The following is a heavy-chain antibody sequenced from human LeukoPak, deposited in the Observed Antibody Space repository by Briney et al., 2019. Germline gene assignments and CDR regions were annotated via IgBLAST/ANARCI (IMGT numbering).Heavy chain of an antibody. D-gene: IGHD3-3*01. Sequence: GESLKISCKGSGYSFTSYWIGWVRQMPGKGLEWMGIIYPGDSDTRYSPSFQGQVTISADKSISTAYLQWSSLKASDTAMYYCATQQVDFWSGYYSPFYYWGQGTLVTVSS. CDR3: ATQQVDFWSGYYSPFYY. CDR2: IYPGDSDT. CDR1: GYSFTSYW. J-gene: IGHJ4*02. V-gene: IGHV5-51*01.